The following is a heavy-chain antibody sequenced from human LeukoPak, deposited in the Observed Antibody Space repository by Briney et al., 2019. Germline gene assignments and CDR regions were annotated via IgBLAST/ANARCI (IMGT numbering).Heavy chain of an antibody. CDR2: ISGSGGST. Sequence: QSGGSLRLSCAASGFTFSSYAMSWVRQARGKGLEWVSAISGSGGSTYYADSVKGRFTISRDNSKNTLYLQMNSLRAEDTAVYYCAKDPDYDSSGYNNWFDPWGQGTLVTVSS. J-gene: IGHJ5*02. V-gene: IGHV3-23*01. CDR3: AKDPDYDSSGYNNWFDP. CDR1: GFTFSSYA. D-gene: IGHD3-22*01.